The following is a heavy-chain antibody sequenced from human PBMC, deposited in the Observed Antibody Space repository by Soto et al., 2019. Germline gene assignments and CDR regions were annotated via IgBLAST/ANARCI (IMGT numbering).Heavy chain of an antibody. J-gene: IGHJ5*02. CDR1: GFTFGSYS. Sequence: GGSLRLSCAASGFTFGSYSMNWVRQAPGKGLEWVSYISSSSSTIYYADSVKGRFTISRDNAKNSLYLQMNSLRDEDTAVYYCARDGVSSSSWYGNWFDPWGQGTLVTVSS. D-gene: IGHD6-13*01. CDR2: ISSSSSTI. CDR3: ARDGVSSSSWYGNWFDP. V-gene: IGHV3-48*02.